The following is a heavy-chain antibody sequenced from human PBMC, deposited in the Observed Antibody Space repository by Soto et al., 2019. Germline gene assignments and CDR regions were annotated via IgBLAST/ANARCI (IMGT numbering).Heavy chain of an antibody. CDR1: GYTLTEVS. D-gene: IGHD3-3*01. CDR2: FDPEDGET. J-gene: IGHJ5*02. Sequence: ASVKGSCKVSGYTLTEVSMHWVRQAPGKGLEWMGGFDPEDGETIYAQKFQGRVTMTEDTSTDTAYMELSSLRSEDTAVYYCATTLKRRYYDFWSGYYTGWFDPWGQGTLVTVSS. V-gene: IGHV1-24*01. CDR3: ATTLKRRYYDFWSGYYTGWFDP.